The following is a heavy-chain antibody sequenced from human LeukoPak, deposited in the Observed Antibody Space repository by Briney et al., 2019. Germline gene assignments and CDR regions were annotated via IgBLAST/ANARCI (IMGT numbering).Heavy chain of an antibody. D-gene: IGHD4-23*01. CDR1: GFSFSRYW. Sequence: PGESLRLSCAASGFSFSRYWMSWVRQAPVRGLEWVANIKPDGSEIYYVDSVKGRFTISRDNSKNTVYLQMNSLRAEDTAVYYCARRAGGYSHPHDYWGQGTLVTVSS. J-gene: IGHJ4*02. CDR3: ARRAGGYSHPHDY. CDR2: IKPDGSEI. V-gene: IGHV3-7*03.